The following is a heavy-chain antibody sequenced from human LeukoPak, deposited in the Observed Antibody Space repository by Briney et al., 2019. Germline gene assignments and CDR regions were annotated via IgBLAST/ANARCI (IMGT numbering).Heavy chain of an antibody. D-gene: IGHD3-10*01. CDR3: ARAAYYSSDY. Sequence: GGSLRLSCAASGFSFSDYYMRWVRQAPGKGLEWVANIKSDGSEQYYADSVKSRFTISRDNAKNSLYLQMNSLRADDTAVYYCARAAYYSSDYWGQGILVTVSS. V-gene: IGHV3-7*01. J-gene: IGHJ4*02. CDR2: IKSDGSEQ. CDR1: GFSFSDYY.